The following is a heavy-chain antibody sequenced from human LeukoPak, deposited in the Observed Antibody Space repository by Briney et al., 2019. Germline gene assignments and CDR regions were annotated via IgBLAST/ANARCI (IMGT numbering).Heavy chain of an antibody. J-gene: IGHJ4*02. CDR1: GFTFSDYY. V-gene: IGHV3-11*01. Sequence: PGGSLRLSCAVSGFTFSDYYISWIRQAPGKGLEWVSYISSGGSTISHADSVKGRFTISRDNAENSLYLQMNSLRAEDTAVYYCARRAAAGRGFDYWGQGNLVTVSS. CDR3: ARRAAAGRGFDY. D-gene: IGHD6-13*01. CDR2: ISSGGSTI.